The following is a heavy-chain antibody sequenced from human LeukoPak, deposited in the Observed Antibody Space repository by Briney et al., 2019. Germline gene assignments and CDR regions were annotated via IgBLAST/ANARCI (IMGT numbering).Heavy chain of an antibody. V-gene: IGHV1-8*03. D-gene: IGHD3-22*01. J-gene: IGHJ4*02. CDR2: MNPNSGNT. CDR1: GYTFTSYD. Sequence: ASVKVSCKASGYTFTSYDINWVRQATGQGLEWMGWMNPNSGNTGYAQKFQGRVTITRNTSISTAYMELSSLRSEDTAVYYCARGPLHYYGSSGYWSYWGQGTLVTVSS. CDR3: ARGPLHYYGSSGYWSY.